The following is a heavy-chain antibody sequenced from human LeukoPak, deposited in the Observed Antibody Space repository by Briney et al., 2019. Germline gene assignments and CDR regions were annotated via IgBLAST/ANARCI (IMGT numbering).Heavy chain of an antibody. CDR1: GGSFSGYY. V-gene: IGHV4-34*01. CDR3: ARGLWGDYVVDYFDY. Sequence: PSETLSLTCAVYGGSFSGYYWSWIRQPPGKGLEWIGEINHSGSTNYNPSLKSRVTISVDTSKNQFSLKLSSVTAADTAVYYCARGLWGDYVVDYFDYWGQGTLVTVSS. CDR2: INHSGST. D-gene: IGHD4-17*01. J-gene: IGHJ4*02.